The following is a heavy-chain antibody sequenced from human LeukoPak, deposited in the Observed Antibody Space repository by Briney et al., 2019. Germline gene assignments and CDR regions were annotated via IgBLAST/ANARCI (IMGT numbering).Heavy chain of an antibody. J-gene: IGHJ4*02. CDR3: ARTDNSGYHDY. Sequence: PSETLSLTCTVSGGSISNYHWSWIRQPPGKGLEWIGYIYYSGSTNYNPSLESRVTISVDTSKNQFSLKLSSVTAADTAVYYCARTDNSGYHDYWGQGILVTVSS. V-gene: IGHV4-59*01. CDR2: IYYSGST. D-gene: IGHD3-22*01. CDR1: GGSISNYH.